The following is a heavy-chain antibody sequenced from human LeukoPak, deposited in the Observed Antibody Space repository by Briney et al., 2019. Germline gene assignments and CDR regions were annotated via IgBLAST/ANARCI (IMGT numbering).Heavy chain of an antibody. CDR2: VSGRGEFT. Sequence: TGGAPRLSRAASGFTFFSYAMTWGPPAPRKGVEWISAVSGRGEFTFYADSVKGRFTVSRDNSKNTLYLQMNSLRAEDTAVYYCAKRNVGATVFDYWGQGTLVTVSS. CDR1: GFTFFSYA. V-gene: IGHV3-23*01. D-gene: IGHD1-26*01. CDR3: AKRNVGATVFDY. J-gene: IGHJ4*02.